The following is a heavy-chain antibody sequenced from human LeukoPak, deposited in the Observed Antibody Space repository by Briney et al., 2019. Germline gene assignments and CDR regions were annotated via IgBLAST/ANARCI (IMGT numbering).Heavy chain of an antibody. Sequence: GGSLRLSCAASGFTFSSYGMHWVRQAPGKGLEWVAVIWYDGSNKYYADSVKGRFTISRDNSKNTLYLQMNSLRAEDTAVYYCARVDMGWSHVGASDIWGQGTMVTVSS. CDR2: IWYDGSNK. V-gene: IGHV3-33*01. CDR3: ARVDMGWSHVGASDI. D-gene: IGHD1-26*01. J-gene: IGHJ3*02. CDR1: GFTFSSYG.